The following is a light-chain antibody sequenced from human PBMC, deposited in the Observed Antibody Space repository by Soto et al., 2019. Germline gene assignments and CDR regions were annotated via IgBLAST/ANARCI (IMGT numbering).Light chain of an antibody. CDR3: QQLNSYPIT. CDR2: AAS. CDR1: RGIRSY. V-gene: IGKV1-9*01. J-gene: IGKJ5*01. Sequence: DIQLTHSPSFLSASVGDRVTITCRATRGIRSYLAWYQQKPGKAPKLLIYAASTLQSGVPSRFSGSGSGTEFTLTISSLQPEDFATYYCQQLNSYPITFGQGTRLEIK.